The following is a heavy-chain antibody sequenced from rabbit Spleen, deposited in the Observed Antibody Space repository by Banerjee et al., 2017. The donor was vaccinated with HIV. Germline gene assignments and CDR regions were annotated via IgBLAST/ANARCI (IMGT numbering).Heavy chain of an antibody. V-gene: IGHV1S40*01. D-gene: IGHD2-1*01. J-gene: IGHJ2*01. CDR2: INAVTGKA. Sequence: QSLEESGGGLVKPEASLTLTCKASGFSFNSGYDMCWVRQAPGKGLEWIACINAVTGKAVYASWAKGRFTISKTSSTTVTLQMTSLTAADTATYFCARADYYADGYYSWGQGTLVTVS. CDR3: ARADYYADGYYS. CDR1: GFSFNSGYD.